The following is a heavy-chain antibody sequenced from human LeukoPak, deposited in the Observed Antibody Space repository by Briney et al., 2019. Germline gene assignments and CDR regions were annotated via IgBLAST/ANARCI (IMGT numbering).Heavy chain of an antibody. CDR2: INSDGSST. J-gene: IGHJ4*02. D-gene: IGHD2-21*02. Sequence: GGSLRLSCAASGFTLSSYWMHWVRQAPGKGLVWVSRINSDGSSTSYADSVKGRFTISRDNAKNTLYLQMNSLRAEDTAVYYCARAYCGGDCYPDYWGQGTLVTVSS. CDR3: ARAYCGGDCYPDY. CDR1: GFTLSSYW. V-gene: IGHV3-74*01.